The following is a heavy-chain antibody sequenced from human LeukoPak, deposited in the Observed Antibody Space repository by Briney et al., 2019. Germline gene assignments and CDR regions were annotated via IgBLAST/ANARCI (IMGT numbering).Heavy chain of an antibody. J-gene: IGHJ3*02. CDR1: GGSISSYH. CDR3: ARGRRWLAFDI. D-gene: IGHD5-24*01. V-gene: IGHV4-59*12. CDR2: IYYSGST. Sequence: SETLSLTCTVSGGSISSYHWSWIRQPPGKGLEWIGYIYYSGSTNYNPSLKSRVTISVDTSKNQFSLELSSVTAADTAVYYCARGRRWLAFDIWGQGTMVTVSS.